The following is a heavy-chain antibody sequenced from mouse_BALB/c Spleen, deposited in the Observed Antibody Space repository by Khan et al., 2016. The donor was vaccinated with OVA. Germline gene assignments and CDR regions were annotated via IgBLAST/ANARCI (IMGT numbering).Heavy chain of an antibody. V-gene: IGHV2-6-1*01. Sequence: QVQLQQSGPGLVAPSQSLSITCTISGFSLTNYGVHWVRQPPGKGLVWLVVIWSDGSTTCNSALKSRLSISKDNSKSQVFLKMNSLQTDDTAMYYCARQPYYHYYVMDYWGQGTSVTVSS. D-gene: IGHD2-10*01. J-gene: IGHJ4*01. CDR2: IWSDGST. CDR3: ARQPYYHYYVMDY. CDR1: GFSLTNYG.